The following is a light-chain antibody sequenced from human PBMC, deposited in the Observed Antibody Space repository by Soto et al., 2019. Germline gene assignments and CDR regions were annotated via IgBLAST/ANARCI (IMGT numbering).Light chain of an antibody. J-gene: IGLJ1*01. CDR3: CSYAGSYTDV. CDR1: SSDVGGYNY. CDR2: DVT. Sequence: QSALTQPRSVSGSPGLSVTISCTGTSSDVGGYNYVSWYQHHPGKAPKLMIYDVTKRPSGVRDRFSASKSGNTASLTISGLQAEDEADYYCCSYAGSYTDVFGTGTKVTVL. V-gene: IGLV2-11*01.